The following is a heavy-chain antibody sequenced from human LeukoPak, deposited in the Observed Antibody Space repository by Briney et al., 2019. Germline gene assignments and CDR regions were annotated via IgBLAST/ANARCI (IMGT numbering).Heavy chain of an antibody. CDR1: GFTFSSYW. J-gene: IGHJ6*03. D-gene: IGHD3-3*01. V-gene: IGHV3-7*01. Sequence: GGSLRLSCAGSGFTFSSYWMSWVRQAPGKGLEWVANIKQDGSEKYYVDSVKGRFTISRDNAKNSLYLQMNSLRAEDTAVYYCARDGVASYYYYYMDVWGKGTTLTVSS. CDR3: ARDGVASYYYYYMDV. CDR2: IKQDGSEK.